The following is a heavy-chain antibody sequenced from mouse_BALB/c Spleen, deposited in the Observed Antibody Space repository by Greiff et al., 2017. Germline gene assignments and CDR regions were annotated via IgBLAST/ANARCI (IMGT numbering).Heavy chain of an antibody. CDR3: ASGGSSPAWFAY. D-gene: IGHD1-1*01. J-gene: IGHJ3*01. CDR1: GYTFTSYW. Sequence: VQLQQPGAELVKPGASVKLSCKASGYTFTSYWMHWVKQRPGQGLEWIGEINPSNGRTNYNEKLKSKATLTVDKSSSTAYMQLSSLTSEDSAVYYCASGGSSPAWFAYWGQGTLVTVSA. V-gene: IGHV1S81*02. CDR2: INPSNGRT.